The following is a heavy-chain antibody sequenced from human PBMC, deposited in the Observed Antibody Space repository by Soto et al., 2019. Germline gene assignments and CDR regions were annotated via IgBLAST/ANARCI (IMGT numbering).Heavy chain of an antibody. CDR2: IYHSGST. CDR3: ARVLGYCSSTSCYGNRVNWFDP. CDR1: GGSISSYY. J-gene: IGHJ5*02. D-gene: IGHD2-2*01. Sequence: SETLSLTCTVSGGSISSYYWSWIRQPPGKGLEWIGYIYHSGSTYYNPSLKSRVTISVDRSKSQFSLKLSSVTAADTAVYYCARVLGYCSSTSCYGNRVNWFDPWGQGTLVTVS. V-gene: IGHV4-59*12.